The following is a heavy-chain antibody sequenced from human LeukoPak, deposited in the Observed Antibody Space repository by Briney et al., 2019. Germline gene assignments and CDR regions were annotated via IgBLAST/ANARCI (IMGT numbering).Heavy chain of an antibody. J-gene: IGHJ6*02. D-gene: IGHD3-22*01. Sequence: SKTLSLTCTVSGGSISSYYWSWIRQPPGKGLEWIGYIYYSGSTNYNPSLKSRVTISVDTSKNQFSLKLSSVTAADTAVYYCARFNYYDSSGYYRNDDYYYYGMDVWGQGTTVTVSS. CDR2: IYYSGST. CDR3: ARFNYYDSSGYYRNDDYYYYGMDV. V-gene: IGHV4-59*08. CDR1: GGSISSYY.